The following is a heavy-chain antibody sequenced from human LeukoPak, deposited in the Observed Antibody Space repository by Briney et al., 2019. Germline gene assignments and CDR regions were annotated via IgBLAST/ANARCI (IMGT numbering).Heavy chain of an antibody. CDR1: GYTFTSYG. Sequence: ASVKVSCKASGYTFTSYGISWVRQAPGQGLEWMGGIIPIFGTANYAQKFQGRVAITADESTSTAYIELRSLRSDDTAVYYCAREAVVVVAATDYYYYYMDVWGKGTTVTISS. CDR3: AREAVVVVAATDYYYYYMDV. V-gene: IGHV1-69*13. CDR2: IIPIFGTA. J-gene: IGHJ6*03. D-gene: IGHD2-15*01.